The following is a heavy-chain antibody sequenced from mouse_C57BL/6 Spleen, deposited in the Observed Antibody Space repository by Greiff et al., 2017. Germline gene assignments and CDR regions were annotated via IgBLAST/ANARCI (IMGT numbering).Heavy chain of an antibody. Sequence: VQLQQPGAELVMPGASVKLSCKASGYTFTSYWMHWVKQRPGQGLEWIGEIDPSDSYTNYNQKFKGKSTLTVDKSSSTAYMQLSSLTSEDSAVYYCARTGTSVWYFDVWGTGTTVTVSS. J-gene: IGHJ1*03. CDR1: GYTFTSYW. CDR3: ARTGTSVWYFDV. CDR2: IDPSDSYT. D-gene: IGHD4-1*01. V-gene: IGHV1-69*01.